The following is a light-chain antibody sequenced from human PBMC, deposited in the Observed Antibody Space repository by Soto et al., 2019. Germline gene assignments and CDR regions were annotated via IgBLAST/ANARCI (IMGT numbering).Light chain of an antibody. Sequence: VVLTQSPVTLSLAPLERATLSCMASQSVSGYLAWYQQKPGQAPRLLIYDVSNRATGIPARFSGSGSGTDFTLTISSLEPEDFAIYYCQQRNYWQVTFGQGTRLEIK. J-gene: IGKJ5*01. CDR2: DVS. CDR1: QSVSGY. CDR3: QQRNYWQVT. V-gene: IGKV3-11*01.